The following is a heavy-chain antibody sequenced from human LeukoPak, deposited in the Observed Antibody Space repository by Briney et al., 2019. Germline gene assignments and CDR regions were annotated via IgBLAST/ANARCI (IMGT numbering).Heavy chain of an antibody. CDR2: IWYDGSNK. CDR3: ARDDGPYYFDY. D-gene: IGHD5-24*01. V-gene: IGHV3-33*01. J-gene: IGHJ4*02. Sequence: GESPRLSCAASGFTFSSYGMHWVRQAPGKGLEWVAVIWYDGSNKYYADSVKGRFTISRDNSKNTLYLQMNSLRAEDTAVYYCARDDGPYYFDYWGQGTLVTVSS. CDR1: GFTFSSYG.